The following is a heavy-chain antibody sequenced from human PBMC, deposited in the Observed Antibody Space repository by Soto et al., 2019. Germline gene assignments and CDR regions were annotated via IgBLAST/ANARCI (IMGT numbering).Heavy chain of an antibody. CDR3: ASTITIFGVVTKFDY. CDR2: IYYSGST. Sequence: SETLSLTCTVSGGSISSSSYYWGWIRQPPGKGLEWIGSIYYSGSTYYNPSLKSRVTISVDTSKNQFSLKLSSVTAADTAVYYCASTITIFGVVTKFDYWGQGTLVTVSS. V-gene: IGHV4-39*01. D-gene: IGHD3-3*01. CDR1: GGSISSSSYY. J-gene: IGHJ4*02.